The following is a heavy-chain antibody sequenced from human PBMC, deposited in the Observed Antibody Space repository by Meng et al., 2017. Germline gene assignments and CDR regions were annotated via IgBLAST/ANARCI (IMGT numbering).Heavy chain of an antibody. J-gene: IGHJ4*02. CDR2: IYQSGST. Sequence: QVQTQESAPGLGDPAATPAPPFAVSGGSIRSRNWESWVRKPPGKGLEWIGEIYQSGSTNYNPSLKSRVTISVDKSKNQFSLKLSSVTAADTAVYYCARGTDYGDYYFDYWGQGTLVTVSS. V-gene: IGHV4-4*02. CDR1: GGSIRSRNW. CDR3: ARGTDYGDYYFDY. D-gene: IGHD4-17*01.